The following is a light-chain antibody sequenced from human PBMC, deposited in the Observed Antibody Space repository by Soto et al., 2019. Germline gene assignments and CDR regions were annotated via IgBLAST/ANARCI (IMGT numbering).Light chain of an antibody. J-gene: IGLJ6*01. V-gene: IGLV3-21*04. CDR2: YDS. CDR1: NIGSKS. CDR3: QVWDSSSDHV. Sequence: SYELTQPPSVSVAPGKTARITCGGTNIGSKSVHWYQQKPGQAPVLVIYYDSDRPSGIPERFSGSNSGNTATLTISRVEAGDEADYYCQVWDSSSDHVFGSGTQLTVL.